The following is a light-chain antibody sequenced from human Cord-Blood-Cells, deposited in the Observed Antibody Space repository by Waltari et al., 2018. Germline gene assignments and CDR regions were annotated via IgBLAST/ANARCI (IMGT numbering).Light chain of an antibody. J-gene: IGLJ3*02. CDR1: SSDVGGYNY. Sequence: QSALTRPVSESWSPGQSLTISCTGTSSDVGGYNYVSWYQQHPGTAPKPLIYGVSNRPSGVSNRFSCSKSGNTASLTISGLQAEGEADYYCSSYTSSSTLVFGGGTKLTVL. CDR3: SSYTSSSTLV. V-gene: IGLV2-14*03. CDR2: GVS.